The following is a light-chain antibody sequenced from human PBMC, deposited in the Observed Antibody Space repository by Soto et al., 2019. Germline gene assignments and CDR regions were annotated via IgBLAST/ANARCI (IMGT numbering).Light chain of an antibody. Sequence: QTVVTQEASLTVSPGGTVTLTCASSTGPVTSGHSPYWLQQKAGQAPRTLIYATTNKHSWTPARFSGSLRGGKAVLTLSGAQPDDEAAYYCLLSYSATVVFGGGTKLTVL. CDR3: LLSYSATVV. CDR1: TGPVTSGHS. J-gene: IGLJ2*01. CDR2: ATT. V-gene: IGLV7-46*01.